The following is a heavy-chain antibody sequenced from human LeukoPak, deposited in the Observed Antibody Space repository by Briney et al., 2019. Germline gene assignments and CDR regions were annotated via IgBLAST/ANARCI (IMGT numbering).Heavy chain of an antibody. Sequence: GGSLRLSCAASGFTFSSYAMSWVRQAPGKGLEWVSAISGSGGSTYYADSVKGRFTISRDNSKNTLYLQMNSLRAEDTAVYYCAKRTSYYYDSSGYYEDRFDYWGQGTLVTVSS. D-gene: IGHD3-22*01. CDR2: ISGSGGST. CDR3: AKRTSYYYDSSGYYEDRFDY. V-gene: IGHV3-23*01. J-gene: IGHJ4*02. CDR1: GFTFSSYA.